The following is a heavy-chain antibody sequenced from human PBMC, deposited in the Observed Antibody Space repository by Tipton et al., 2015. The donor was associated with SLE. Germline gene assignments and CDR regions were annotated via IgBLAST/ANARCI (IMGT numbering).Heavy chain of an antibody. Sequence: SLRLSCVASGFSLSKSAMGWVRQAPGKGLEWVSAISGGDGDIYYADSVKGRFTISRDNSESTLYLQMSTLRVEDTALYYCANGMDVWGQGTMVTVSS. V-gene: IGHV3-23*01. CDR1: GFSLSKSA. CDR3: ANGMDV. CDR2: ISGGDGDI. J-gene: IGHJ6*02.